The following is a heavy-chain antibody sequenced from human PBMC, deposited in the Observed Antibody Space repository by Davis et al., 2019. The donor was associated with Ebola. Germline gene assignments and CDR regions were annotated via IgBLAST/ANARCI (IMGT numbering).Heavy chain of an antibody. J-gene: IGHJ5*02. CDR1: GGSISSYY. CDR2: IYHSGST. D-gene: IGHD1-14*01. V-gene: IGHV4-59*01. CDR3: ARSTRTTRIFNP. Sequence: SETLSLTCTVSGGSISSYYWSWIRQPPGKGLEWIGEIYHSGSTNYNPSLKSRVTISVDKSKNQFSLKLSSVTAADTAVYYCARSTRTTRIFNPWGQGTLVTVSS.